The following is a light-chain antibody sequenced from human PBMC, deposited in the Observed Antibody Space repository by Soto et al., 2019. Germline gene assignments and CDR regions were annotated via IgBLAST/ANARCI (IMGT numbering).Light chain of an antibody. Sequence: QPVLTQSPSASASLGASVKLTCTLSSGHSTYAIAWHQQQPEKGPRYLMKLNSDGSHSKGDGIPDRFSGSSSGAERYLTISSLQSEYEADYYCQTWGTGPLVFGGGTKLTVL. V-gene: IGLV4-69*01. CDR1: SGHSTYA. CDR2: LNSDGSH. CDR3: QTWGTGPLV. J-gene: IGLJ2*01.